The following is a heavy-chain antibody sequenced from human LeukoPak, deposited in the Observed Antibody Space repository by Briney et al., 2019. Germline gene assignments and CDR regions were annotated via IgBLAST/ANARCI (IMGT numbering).Heavy chain of an antibody. V-gene: IGHV3-30*04. CDR3: ARDLWGSSDYVWGSFDY. CDR2: ISDDGSNK. Sequence: GGSLRLSCAASGFTFSSYATHWVRQAPGKGLEWAAVISDDGSNKYYADSVKGRFTISRDNSKNTLYLQMNSLRAEDTAVYYCARDLWGSSDYVWGSFDYWGQGTLVTVSS. J-gene: IGHJ4*02. D-gene: IGHD3-16*01. CDR1: GFTFSSYA.